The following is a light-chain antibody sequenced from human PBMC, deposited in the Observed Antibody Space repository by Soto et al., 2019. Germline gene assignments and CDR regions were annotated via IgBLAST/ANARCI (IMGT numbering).Light chain of an antibody. Sequence: DIQVTQSPPTLSASVGDIVTITCRASHTISTWMAWYQQKPGKAPKLLVYDASTLQSGVASRFSGSGSGTEFTLIISGLQPDDSATYYCQQYTNTNNPWMFGQGTKVDIK. CDR2: DAS. V-gene: IGKV1-5*01. CDR1: HTISTW. J-gene: IGKJ1*01. CDR3: QQYTNTNNPWM.